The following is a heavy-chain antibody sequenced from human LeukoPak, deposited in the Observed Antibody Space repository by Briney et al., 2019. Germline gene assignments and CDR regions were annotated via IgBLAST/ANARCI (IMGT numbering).Heavy chain of an antibody. CDR3: AREVYGDNYFDY. Sequence: PGGSLRLSCAASGFTFSSYSMSWVRQAPGKGPEWVANIKQDGSQKYYVDSVKGRFTISRDNAKMSLYLQMNSLRAEDTARYYCAREVYGDNYFDYWGQGTLVTVSS. J-gene: IGHJ4*02. V-gene: IGHV3-7*05. CDR2: IKQDGSQK. CDR1: GFTFSSYS. D-gene: IGHD4-17*01.